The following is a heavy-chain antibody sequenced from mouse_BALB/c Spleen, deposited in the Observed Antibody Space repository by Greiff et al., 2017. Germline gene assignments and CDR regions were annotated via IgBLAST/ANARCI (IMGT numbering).Heavy chain of an antibody. Sequence: VQLKQSGAELVRPGALVKLSCKASGFNIKDYYMHWVKQRPEQGLEWIGWIDPENGNTLYDPKFQGKASITADTSSNTAYLQLSRLTSEDTAVYYCARYGNYRFAYWGQGTLVTVSA. CDR1: GFNIKDYY. CDR2: IDPENGNT. J-gene: IGHJ3*01. D-gene: IGHD2-10*02. V-gene: IGHV14-1*02. CDR3: ARYGNYRFAY.